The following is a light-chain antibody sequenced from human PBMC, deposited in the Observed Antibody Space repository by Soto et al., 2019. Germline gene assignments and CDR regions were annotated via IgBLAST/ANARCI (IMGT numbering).Light chain of an antibody. CDR3: QQRRNWPLT. CDR2: DTF. Sequence: LTQSPAALSLSPGERATLSCRATQSIFGELAWYQQKPGQAPRLLIYDTFNRATGVPARFSGSGSGTDLTITISSLEPEDVAVYYCQQRRNWPLTFGGGTKVEIK. CDR1: QSIFGE. J-gene: IGKJ4*01. V-gene: IGKV3-11*01.